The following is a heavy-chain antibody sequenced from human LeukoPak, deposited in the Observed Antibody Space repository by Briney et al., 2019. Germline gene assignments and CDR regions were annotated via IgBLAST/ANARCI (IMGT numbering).Heavy chain of an antibody. CDR1: GYTFASYG. J-gene: IGHJ4*02. CDR3: ARDLPHSSTIFGVVISWYFDY. V-gene: IGHV1-18*01. D-gene: IGHD3-3*01. CDR2: ISAYSGNT. Sequence: ASVKVSCKASGYTFASYGISWVRQAPGQGLEWMGWISAYSGNTNYAQKLQGRVTMTTDTSTSTAYMELRSLRSDDTAVYYCARDLPHSSTIFGVVISWYFDYWGQGTLVTVSS.